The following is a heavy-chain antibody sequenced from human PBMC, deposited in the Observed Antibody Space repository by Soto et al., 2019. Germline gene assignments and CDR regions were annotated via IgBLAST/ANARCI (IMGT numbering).Heavy chain of an antibody. V-gene: IGHV1-2*06. J-gene: IGHJ5*02. D-gene: IGHD1-26*01. CDR2: INPRSGDT. Sequence: QVQLVQSGAEVKKPGASVKVSCKASGYTFIGYYIHWVRQAPGRGLEWMGRINPRSGDTTYAQKFQGRLTMTRYTSISTAYMELSSLRSDDTAVYYCGRAGVGATPLGWFDPWGQGSLVTVSS. CDR3: GRAGVGATPLGWFDP. CDR1: GYTFIGYY.